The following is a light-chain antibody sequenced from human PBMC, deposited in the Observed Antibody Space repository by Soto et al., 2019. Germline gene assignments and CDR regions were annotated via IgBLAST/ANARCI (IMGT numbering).Light chain of an antibody. CDR2: GAS. CDR3: QQHNNWPLT. Sequence: EIVMTQSPATLSVSPGERATLSCRASQSVSSNLAWYQQKPGQAPRLLIYGASTRATGISARFSGSGSGTEFTLTISSLQSEDFAVYYCQQHNNWPLTFGGGTKVEIK. J-gene: IGKJ4*01. CDR1: QSVSSN. V-gene: IGKV3-15*01.